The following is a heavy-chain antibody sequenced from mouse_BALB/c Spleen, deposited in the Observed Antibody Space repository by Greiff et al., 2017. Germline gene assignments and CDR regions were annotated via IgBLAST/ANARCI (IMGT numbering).Heavy chain of an antibody. J-gene: IGHJ2*01. CDR3: VRDRSHFDY. Sequence: VKVVESGPGLVAPSQSLSITCTVSGFSLTSYDISWIRQPPGKGLEWLGVIWTGGGTNYNSAFMSRLSISKDNSKSQVFLKMNSLQTDDTAIYYCVRDRSHFDYWGQGTTLTVSS. CDR2: IWTGGGT. CDR1: GFSLTSYD. V-gene: IGHV2-9-2*01.